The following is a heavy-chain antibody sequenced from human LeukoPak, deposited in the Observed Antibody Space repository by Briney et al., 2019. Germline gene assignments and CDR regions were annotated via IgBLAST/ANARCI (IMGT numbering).Heavy chain of an antibody. V-gene: IGHV1-2*02. CDR2: INPNSGGT. Sequence: ASVKVSCKASGYTFTSYYMHWVRQAPGQGLEWMGWINPNSGGTNYAQKFQGRVTMTRDTSISTAYMELSRLRSDDTAVYYCARDITMVRGVYDYWGQGTLVTVSS. CDR1: GYTFTSYY. J-gene: IGHJ4*02. D-gene: IGHD3-10*01. CDR3: ARDITMVRGVYDY.